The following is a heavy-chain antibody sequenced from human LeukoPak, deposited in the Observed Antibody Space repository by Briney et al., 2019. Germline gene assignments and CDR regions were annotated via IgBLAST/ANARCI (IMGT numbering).Heavy chain of an antibody. CDR3: ARDPPYYYDSSGSLDY. Sequence: GGSLRLSCAASGFTVSSNYMSWVRQAPGKGLEWVAVISYDGSNKYYADSVKGRFTISRDNSKNTLYLQMNSLRAEDTAVYYCARDPPYYYDSSGSLDYWGQGTLVTVSS. V-gene: IGHV3-30*03. CDR1: GFTVSSNY. J-gene: IGHJ4*02. D-gene: IGHD3-22*01. CDR2: ISYDGSNK.